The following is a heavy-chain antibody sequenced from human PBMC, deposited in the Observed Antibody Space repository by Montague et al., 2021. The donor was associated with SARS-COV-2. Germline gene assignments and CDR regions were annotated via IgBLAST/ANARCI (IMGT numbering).Heavy chain of an antibody. V-gene: IGHV4-39*01. Sequence: SETLSLTCTVSGGSISSTNYYWGLIRQPPGKGLEWIGSINYRGTTHYNPSIQSRVTMSVDTSKSLFSLGSSSVTAAATAIYYCARPNDGFNRWYYFDYWGQGTLVTVSS. CDR2: INYRGTT. J-gene: IGHJ4*02. CDR3: ARPNDGFNRWYYFDY. D-gene: IGHD5-24*01. CDR1: GGSISSTNYY.